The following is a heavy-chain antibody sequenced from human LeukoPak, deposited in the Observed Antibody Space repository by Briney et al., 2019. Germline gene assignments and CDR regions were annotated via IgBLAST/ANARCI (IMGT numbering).Heavy chain of an antibody. V-gene: IGHV1-24*01. CDR2: FDPEDGET. Sequence: ASVKVSCKVSGYTLTELSMHWVRQAPGKGLEWMGGFDPEDGETIYAQKFQGRVTITRDTSASTVYMELSSLKSEDTAVYYCARDRRGYSYGFFDYWGQGTLVTVSS. CDR3: ARDRRGYSYGFFDY. J-gene: IGHJ4*02. D-gene: IGHD5-18*01. CDR1: GYTLTELS.